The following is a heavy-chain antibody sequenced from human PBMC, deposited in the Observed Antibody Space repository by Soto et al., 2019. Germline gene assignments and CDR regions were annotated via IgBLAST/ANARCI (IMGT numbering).Heavy chain of an antibody. Sequence: QVQLQESGPGLVKPSQTLSLTCTVSGGSISSGGYYWSWIRQHPWKGLEWIGYIYYSGSTYYNPSLKSRVTISVDTSKNQFSLKLSSVTAADTAVYYCARENDSSGYYSVRWYFDLWGRGTLVTVSS. CDR2: IYYSGST. D-gene: IGHD3-22*01. CDR3: ARENDSSGYYSVRWYFDL. V-gene: IGHV4-31*03. CDR1: GGSISSGGYY. J-gene: IGHJ2*01.